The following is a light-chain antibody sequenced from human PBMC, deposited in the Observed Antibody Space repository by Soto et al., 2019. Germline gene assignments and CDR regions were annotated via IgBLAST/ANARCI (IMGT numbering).Light chain of an antibody. CDR2: AAS. V-gene: IGKV1-9*01. Sequence: DIQLTQSPSFLSASVGDRVTITCRASQGISSYLAWYPQKPGKAPKLLIYAASTLQRGVPSRFSGSGSGTEFTLTISSLQPEEFATYYCQRLNSYPLTFGGGTKVEIK. CDR1: QGISSY. CDR3: QRLNSYPLT. J-gene: IGKJ4*01.